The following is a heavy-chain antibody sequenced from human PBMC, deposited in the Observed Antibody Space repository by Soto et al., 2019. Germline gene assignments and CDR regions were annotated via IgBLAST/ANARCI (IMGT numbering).Heavy chain of an antibody. CDR3: AREVVGDVYYDYIWGSYRYFFCFDY. CDR1: GGSISSYY. Sequence: SETLSLTCTVSGGSISSYYWSWIRQPPGKGLEWIGYIYYSGSTNYNPSLKSRVTISVDTSKNQFSLKLSSVTAADTAVYYCAREVVGDVYYDYIWGSYRYFFCFDYWGQGTLVTVSS. V-gene: IGHV4-59*12. J-gene: IGHJ4*02. D-gene: IGHD3-16*02. CDR2: IYYSGST.